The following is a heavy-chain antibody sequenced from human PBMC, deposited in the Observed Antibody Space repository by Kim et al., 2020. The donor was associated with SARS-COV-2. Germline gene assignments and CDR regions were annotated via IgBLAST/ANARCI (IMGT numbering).Heavy chain of an antibody. CDR3: ARSISNIEAPRIGFYFHH. J-gene: IGHJ1*01. V-gene: IGHV3-7*01. D-gene: IGHD5-12*01. Sequence: GGSLRLSCAASGFTFSNYWMSWVRQAPGKGLEWVATLRQDASGKFYVDSVKGRFTISRDNAENSLFLHMSSLRAEDTAVYYCARSISNIEAPRIGFYFHHWGQGTLVTVSS. CDR1: GFTFSNYW. CDR2: LRQDASGK.